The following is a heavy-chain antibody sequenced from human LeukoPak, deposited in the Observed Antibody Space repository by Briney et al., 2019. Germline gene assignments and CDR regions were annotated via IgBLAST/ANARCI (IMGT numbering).Heavy chain of an antibody. CDR1: GFTFSSYW. V-gene: IGHV3-7*01. J-gene: IGHJ4*01. D-gene: IGHD6-13*01. Sequence: GGSLRLSCAASGFTFSSYWMSWVRQAPGKGPEWVASIRQDGSEKTYVDSVKGRFPISRDNTKNSLSLQLNGLRAEDTAVYYCARDGTAAGLYFDLWGQGTLVTVSS. CDR2: IRQDGSEK. CDR3: ARDGTAAGLYFDL.